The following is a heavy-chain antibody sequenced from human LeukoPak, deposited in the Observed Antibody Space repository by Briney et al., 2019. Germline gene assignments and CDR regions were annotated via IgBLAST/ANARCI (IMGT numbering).Heavy chain of an antibody. D-gene: IGHD1-26*01. CDR1: GFSVSSNY. J-gene: IGHJ4*02. Sequence: GGSLRLSCAASGFSVSSNYVSWVRQAPGKGLEWVSALYSGGTTYYADPVKGRFTISRDNSKNTLYLQMNSLRVEDTAVYYCAGQVGAITLFEHWGQGTLVTVSS. CDR3: AGQVGAITLFEH. CDR2: LYSGGTT. V-gene: IGHV3-53*01.